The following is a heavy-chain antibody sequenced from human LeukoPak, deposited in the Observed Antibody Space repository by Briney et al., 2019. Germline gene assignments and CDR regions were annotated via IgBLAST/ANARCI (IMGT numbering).Heavy chain of an antibody. Sequence: SETLSLTCTVSGGSISSYYWSWIRQPPGKGLEWIGYIYYSGSTNYNPSLKSRVTISVDTPKNQFSLKLSSVTAADTAVYYCAREAQDSSGWFVDYWGQGTLVTVSS. CDR1: GGSISSYY. J-gene: IGHJ4*02. CDR2: IYYSGST. CDR3: AREAQDSSGWFVDY. V-gene: IGHV4-59*01. D-gene: IGHD6-19*01.